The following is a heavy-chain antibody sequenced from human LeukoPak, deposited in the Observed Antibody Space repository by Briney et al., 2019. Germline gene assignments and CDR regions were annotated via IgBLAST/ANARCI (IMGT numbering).Heavy chain of an antibody. V-gene: IGHV4-39*01. J-gene: IGHJ5*02. CDR3: ARHGTSPPWALDWFDP. D-gene: IGHD1-1*01. Sequence: SETLSLTCTVSGGSISSSSDLWGWIRQPPGKGLEWIGAIYFRGTTYYNPSLKSRVTISVDTSKSQFSLNLNSVTAADTAVYYCARHGTSPPWALDWFDPWGQGTLVSVSS. CDR1: GGSISSSSDL. CDR2: IYFRGTT.